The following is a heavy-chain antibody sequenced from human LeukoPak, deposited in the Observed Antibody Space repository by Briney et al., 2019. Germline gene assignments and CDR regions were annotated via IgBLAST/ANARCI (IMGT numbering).Heavy chain of an antibody. CDR2: IYYTGST. J-gene: IGHJ3*02. V-gene: IGHV4-59*01. D-gene: IGHD3-22*01. CDR3: ARFPWYYDSSGYYYFYGAFDI. Sequence: SETLSLTCAVYGGSFSGYYWSWIRQPPGKGLEWIGYIYYTGSTNYNPSLKSRVTISVGTSKNQFSLKLSSVTAADTAVYYCARFPWYYDSSGYYYFYGAFDIWGQGTMVTVSS. CDR1: GGSFSGYY.